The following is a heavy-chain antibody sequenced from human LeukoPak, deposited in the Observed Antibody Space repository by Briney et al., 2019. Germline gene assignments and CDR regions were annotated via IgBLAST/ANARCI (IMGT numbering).Heavy chain of an antibody. CDR1: GDSVSSNSAA. CDR2: TYYRFKWYN. D-gene: IGHD1-26*01. V-gene: IGHV6-1*01. Sequence: SQTLSLTCAISGDSVSSNSAAWNWIRQSPSRGLEWLGRTYYRFKWYNDYAVSVKSRITINPDTSKNQFSLQLNSVTPEDTAVYYCAREGSIVGATSDAFDIWGQGTMVTVSS. CDR3: AREGSIVGATSDAFDI. J-gene: IGHJ3*02.